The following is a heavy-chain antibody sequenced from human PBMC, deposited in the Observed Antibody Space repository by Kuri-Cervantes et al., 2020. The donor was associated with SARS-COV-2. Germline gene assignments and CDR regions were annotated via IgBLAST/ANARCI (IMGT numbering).Heavy chain of an antibody. V-gene: IGHV3-13*01. CDR2: IGTAGDT. CDR1: GFTFSSYA. D-gene: IGHD3-10*01. J-gene: IGHJ3*02. CDR3: ARGLYTYYYGSGSYGAFDI. Sequence: GGSLRLSCAASGFTFSSYAMSWVRQAPGKGLEWVSAIGTAGDTYYPGSVKGRFTISRENAKNSLYLQMNSLRAGDTAVYYCARGLYTYYYGSGSYGAFDIWGQGTMVTVSS.